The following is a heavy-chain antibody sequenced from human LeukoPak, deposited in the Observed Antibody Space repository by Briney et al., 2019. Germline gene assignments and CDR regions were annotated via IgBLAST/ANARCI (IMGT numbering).Heavy chain of an antibody. CDR1: GFSFSIHD. CDR3: ARLFWYKDAFDI. CDR2: ISNSDNST. D-gene: IGHD1-1*01. Sequence: QPGGSLRLSCAASGFSFSIHDMTWVRQAPGKGLEWVSTISNSDNSTYYADSVKGRFTFSRDNSKNTLYLQMNSLRAEDTAVYYCARLFWYKDAFDIWGQGTMVTVSS. V-gene: IGHV3-23*01. J-gene: IGHJ3*02.